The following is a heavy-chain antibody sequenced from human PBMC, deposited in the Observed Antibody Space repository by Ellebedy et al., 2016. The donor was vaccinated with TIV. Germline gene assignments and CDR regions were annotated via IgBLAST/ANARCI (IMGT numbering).Heavy chain of an antibody. V-gene: IGHV1-46*01. Sequence: AASVKVSCKASGYTFTSYYMHWVRQAPGQGLEWMGRINLSDGSTSYAQKFQGRVTMTRDTSTSTVYMELSSLRSEDTAVYSCATGVHLLGVFDKWGQGTMVTVSS. CDR3: ATGVHLLGVFDK. J-gene: IGHJ3*02. D-gene: IGHD2-8*02. CDR1: GYTFTSYY. CDR2: INLSDGST.